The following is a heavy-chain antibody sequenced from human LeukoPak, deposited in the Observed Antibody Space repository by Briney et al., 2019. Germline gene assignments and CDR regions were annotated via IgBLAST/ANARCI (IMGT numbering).Heavy chain of an antibody. CDR1: GLMFRSYS. D-gene: IGHD6-19*01. V-gene: IGHV3-21*01. CDR2: ISNGDDHR. J-gene: IGHJ4*02. CDR3: ARDTWPPVAAPY. Sequence: GGSLRLSCAASGLMFRSYSMNWVRQAPGKGLEWVSVISNGDDHRYYADSVKGRFTISRDNAKNSLYLQMNNLRVEDTAVYYCARDTWPPVAAPYWGQGTLVTVSS.